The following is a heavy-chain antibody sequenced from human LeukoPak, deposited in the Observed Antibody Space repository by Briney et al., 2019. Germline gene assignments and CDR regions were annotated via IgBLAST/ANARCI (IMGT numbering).Heavy chain of an antibody. CDR3: ARDPIWFGELLGGYFDY. CDR1: GFTFSSYW. V-gene: IGHV3-74*01. J-gene: IGHJ4*02. CDR2: INSDGSST. Sequence: GGSLRLSCAASGFTFSSYWMHWVRQAPGKGLVWVSRINSDGSSTSYADSVKGRFTISRDNAKNTLYLQMNSLRAEDTAVYYCARDPIWFGELLGGYFDYWGQGTLVTVSS. D-gene: IGHD3-10*01.